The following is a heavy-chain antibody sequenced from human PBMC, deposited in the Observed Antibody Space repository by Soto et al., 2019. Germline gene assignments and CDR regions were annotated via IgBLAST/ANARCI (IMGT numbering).Heavy chain of an antibody. CDR2: ISSSSSYI. D-gene: IGHD2-15*01. Sequence: GGSLRLSCAASGFTFSSYSMNWVRQAPGKGLEWVSSISSSSSYIYYADSVKGRFTISRDNAKNSLYLQMNSLRAEGTAVYYCASPPSYCSGGSCYRGVDYYYGMDVWGQGTTVTVSS. V-gene: IGHV3-21*01. CDR3: ASPPSYCSGGSCYRGVDYYYGMDV. J-gene: IGHJ6*02. CDR1: GFTFSSYS.